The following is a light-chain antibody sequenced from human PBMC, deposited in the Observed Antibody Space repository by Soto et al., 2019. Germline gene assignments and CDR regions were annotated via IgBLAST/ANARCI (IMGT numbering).Light chain of an antibody. CDR1: QTINKN. CDR3: QQSFRTPYT. J-gene: IGKJ2*01. V-gene: IGKV1-39*01. CDR2: SAS. Sequence: DIQMTQSPSSLSASVGDRVTITCRASQTINKNLNWYQQKPGQAPNLLIYSASDFQSGVPSRFSGSGSGTEFTLTISDLQPEDFATYYCQQSFRTPYTFGQGTDLEI.